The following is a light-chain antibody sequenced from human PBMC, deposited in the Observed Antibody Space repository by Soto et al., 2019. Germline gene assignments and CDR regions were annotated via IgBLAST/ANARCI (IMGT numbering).Light chain of an antibody. J-gene: IGKJ1*01. CDR2: DGS. CDR1: HDITNY. Sequence: DTQMTQSPSSLSASVGDRVIITCQSSHDITNYLNWYHQKPGQAPKLLIYDGSTLRAGVPSRFSGSGSGTEFTLTISSLQSEDFAVYYCQQRSNWPTWTFGQGTKVDIK. V-gene: IGKV1-33*01. CDR3: QQRSNWPTWT.